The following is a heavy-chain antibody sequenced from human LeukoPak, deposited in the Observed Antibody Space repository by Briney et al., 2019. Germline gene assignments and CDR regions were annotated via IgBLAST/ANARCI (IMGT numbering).Heavy chain of an antibody. Sequence: SETLSLTCAVYGGSFSGYYWSWIRQPPGKGLEWIGEINHSGSTNYNPSLKSRVTISVDTSKNQFSLKLSSVTAADTAVYYCARARSGSSYYYGRDVWGQGTTVTVSS. J-gene: IGHJ6*02. CDR2: INHSGST. CDR1: GGSFSGYY. V-gene: IGHV4-34*01. D-gene: IGHD3-10*01. CDR3: ARARSGSSYYYGRDV.